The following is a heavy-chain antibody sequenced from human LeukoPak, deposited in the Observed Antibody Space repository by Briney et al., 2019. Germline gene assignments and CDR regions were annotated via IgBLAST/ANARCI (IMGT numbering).Heavy chain of an antibody. Sequence: SETLSLTCAVSGVSFNDYYWSWVRQTPGKGLEWTGEINHSGYTNDSPSLKSRVTISIDTSRKQFSLNLRSVTVADTGIYYCTRMTTGHDYWGQGTLVTVSS. CDR3: TRMTTGHDY. D-gene: IGHD4-17*01. CDR1: GVSFNDYY. V-gene: IGHV4-34*01. J-gene: IGHJ4*02. CDR2: INHSGYT.